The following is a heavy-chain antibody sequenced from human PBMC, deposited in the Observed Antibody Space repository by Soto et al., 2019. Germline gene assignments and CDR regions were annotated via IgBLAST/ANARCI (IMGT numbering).Heavy chain of an antibody. CDR3: ARLSDICSGGSCPDY. CDR2: IYHSGST. Sequence: SETLSLTCAVSGGSISSSNWWSWVRQPPGKGLEWIGEIYHSGSTNYNPSLKSRVTISVDKSKNQFSLKLSSVTAADTAVYYCARLSDICSGGSCPDYWGQGTLVTVSS. D-gene: IGHD2-15*01. J-gene: IGHJ4*02. V-gene: IGHV4-4*02. CDR1: GGSISSSNW.